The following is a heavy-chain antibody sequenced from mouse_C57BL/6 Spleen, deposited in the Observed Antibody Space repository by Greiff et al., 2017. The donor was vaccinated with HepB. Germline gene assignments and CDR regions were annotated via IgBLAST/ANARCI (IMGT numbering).Heavy chain of an antibody. CDR2: IDPETGGT. D-gene: IGHD1-1*01. V-gene: IGHV1-15*01. J-gene: IGHJ4*01. CDR3: TRDGSIPYYYAMDY. CDR1: GYTFTDYE. Sequence: QVQLKESGAELVRPGASVTLSCKASGYTFTDYEMHWVKQTPVHGLEWIGAIDPETGGTAYNQKFKGKAILTADKSSSTAYMELRSLTSEDSAVYYCTRDGSIPYYYAMDYWGQVTSVTVSS.